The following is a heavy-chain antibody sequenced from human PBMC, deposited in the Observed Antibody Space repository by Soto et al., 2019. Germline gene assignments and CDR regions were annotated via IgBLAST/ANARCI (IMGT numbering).Heavy chain of an antibody. CDR1: GGIFSTYA. J-gene: IGHJ4*02. D-gene: IGHD3-10*01. Sequence: QVHLVQSGAEVKKPGSSVKVSCKASGGIFSTYAISWLRQAPGQGLEWMGGIITLFGTPNYAQRFQGRVTITADESTSTADMELSRLISEDTAVYYCARDRDDYGSGNYYNRIDFWGQGTLVTVSS. V-gene: IGHV1-69*01. CDR2: IITLFGTP. CDR3: ARDRDDYGSGNYYNRIDF.